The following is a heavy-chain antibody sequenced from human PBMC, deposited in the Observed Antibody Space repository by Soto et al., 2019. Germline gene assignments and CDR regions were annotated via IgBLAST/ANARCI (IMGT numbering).Heavy chain of an antibody. CDR1: GFTFRDYA. CDR3: AKGGRQWLVTSDFNY. Sequence: VQLVESGGGVVQPGRSLRLSCAASGFTFRDYAMHWVRQAPGKGLEWVAVVSHDGRNTHYADSVKVRFTISRDSSKNTVSLEMTSLRAEDTAGYYFAKGGRQWLVTSDFNYWGQGALVTVSS. CDR2: VSHDGRNT. D-gene: IGHD6-19*01. V-gene: IGHV3-30*18. J-gene: IGHJ4*02.